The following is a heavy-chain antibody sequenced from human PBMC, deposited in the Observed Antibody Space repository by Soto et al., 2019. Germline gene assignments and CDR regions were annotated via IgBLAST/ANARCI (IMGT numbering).Heavy chain of an antibody. CDR3: ARRAVVAVTGSLDNWLDP. CDR1: GGSITSYN. D-gene: IGHD2-21*01. Sequence: PSETLSLTCTVSGGSITSYNLNWLRQPPGKALEWIGYVYNSGSTNYNPSLKSRVTISVDTSKNQFSLKVNSVTAADTAVYYCARRAVVAVTGSLDNWLDPWGQGILVTVSS. V-gene: IGHV4-59*01. CDR2: VYNSGST. J-gene: IGHJ5*02.